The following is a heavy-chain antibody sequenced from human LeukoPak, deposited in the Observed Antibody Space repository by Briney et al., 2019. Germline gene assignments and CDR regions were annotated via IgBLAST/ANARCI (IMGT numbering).Heavy chain of an antibody. V-gene: IGHV3-7*03. CDR2: IKQDGSET. D-gene: IGHD2-15*01. CDR1: GFTFSNYW. Sequence: PGGSLRLSCAASGFTFSNYWINWVRQAPGKGLEWVANIKQDGSETYCVDSVKGRFTISRDNAKNSLYLQMNSLRAEDTAVYYCAKGISGTKTSGGTWGQGTLVTVSS. J-gene: IGHJ5*02. CDR3: AKGISGTKTSGGT.